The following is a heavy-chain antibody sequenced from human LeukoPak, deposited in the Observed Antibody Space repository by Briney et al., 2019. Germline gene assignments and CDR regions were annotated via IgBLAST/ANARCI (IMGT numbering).Heavy chain of an antibody. CDR3: ARDSSWSGDAKLGFDY. V-gene: IGHV3-30-3*01. D-gene: IGHD3-10*01. CDR2: ISYDGSNK. CDR1: GFTFSSYA. J-gene: IGHJ4*02. Sequence: GGSLRLSCAASGFTFSSYAMHWVRQAPGKGLEWVAVISYDGSNKYYADSVKGRFTISRDNSKNTLYLQMNSLRAEDTAVYYCARDSSWSGDAKLGFDYWGQRTLVTVSS.